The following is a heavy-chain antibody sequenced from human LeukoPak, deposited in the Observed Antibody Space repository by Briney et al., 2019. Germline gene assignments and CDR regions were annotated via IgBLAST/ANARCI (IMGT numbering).Heavy chain of an antibody. D-gene: IGHD1-7*01. J-gene: IGHJ4*02. CDR3: AKGLAAGTDLFDY. CDR2: ISGSGGST. Sequence: QTGGSLRLSCAASGFTFSSYAMSWVRQAPGKGLEWVSAISGSGGSTYYADSVKGRFTISRDNSKNTLYLQMNSLRAEDTAVYYCAKGLAAGTDLFDYWGQGTLVTVSS. CDR1: GFTFSSYA. V-gene: IGHV3-23*01.